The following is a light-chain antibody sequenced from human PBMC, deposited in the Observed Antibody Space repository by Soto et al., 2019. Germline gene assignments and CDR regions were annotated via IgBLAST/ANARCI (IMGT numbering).Light chain of an antibody. CDR2: EGS. CDR1: SNDVGSYNL. V-gene: IGLV2-23*01. J-gene: IGLJ3*02. CDR3: CSYASITTWV. Sequence: QSALTQPASVSGSPGQSITISYTGTSNDVGSYNLVSWYQQHPGKAPKVMIYEGSKRPSGVSNRFSGSKSGNTASLTISGLQAEDEADYYCCSYASITTWVFGGGTKLTVL.